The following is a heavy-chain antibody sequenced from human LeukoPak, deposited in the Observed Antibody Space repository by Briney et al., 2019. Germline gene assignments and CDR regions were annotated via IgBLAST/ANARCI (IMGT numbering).Heavy chain of an antibody. Sequence: SETLSLTCTVSGGSIRSISYYWGWIRQPPGKGLEWIGSIYYSGSTYYNPSLKSRVTISVDTSKSQFSLKLSSVTAADTAVYYCARRWVPAATFDPWGQGTLVTVSS. V-gene: IGHV4-39*01. D-gene: IGHD2-2*01. CDR2: IYYSGST. J-gene: IGHJ5*02. CDR1: GGSIRSISYY. CDR3: ARRWVPAATFDP.